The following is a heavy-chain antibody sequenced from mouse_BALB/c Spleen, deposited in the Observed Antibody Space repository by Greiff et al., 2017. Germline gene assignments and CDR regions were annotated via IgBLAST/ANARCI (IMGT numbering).Heavy chain of an antibody. Sequence: EVKLMESGGGLVQPGGSRKLSCAASGFTFSSFGMHWVRQAPEKGLEWVAYISSGSSTIYYADTVKGRFTISRDNPKTTLFLQMTSLRSEDTAMYYCARAPYGNYMDYWGQGTSVTVSS. CDR1: GFTFSSFG. CDR3: ARAPYGNYMDY. J-gene: IGHJ4*01. D-gene: IGHD2-1*01. CDR2: ISSGSSTI. V-gene: IGHV5-17*02.